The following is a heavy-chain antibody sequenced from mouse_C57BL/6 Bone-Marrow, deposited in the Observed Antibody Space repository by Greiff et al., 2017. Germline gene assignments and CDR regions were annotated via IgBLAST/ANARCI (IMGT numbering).Heavy chain of an antibody. D-gene: IGHD1-1*01. J-gene: IGHJ2*01. CDR1: GFTFSSYA. CDR3: ARDDVVSHFDY. Sequence: EVKLVESGGGLVKPGGSLKLSCAASGFTFSSYAMSWVRQTPEKRLEWVATISDGGSYTSYPDNVKGRFTISRDNAKNNLYLQMSHLKSEDTAMYYCARDDVVSHFDYWGQGTTLTVSS. V-gene: IGHV5-4*01. CDR2: ISDGGSYT.